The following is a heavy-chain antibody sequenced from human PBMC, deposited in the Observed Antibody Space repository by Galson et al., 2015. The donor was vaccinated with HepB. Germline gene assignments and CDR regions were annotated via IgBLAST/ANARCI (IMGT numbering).Heavy chain of an antibody. V-gene: IGHV3-33*01. Sequence: SLRLSCAASGFTFSSYGMHWVRQAPGKGLEWVAVIWYDGSNKYYADSVKGRFTISRDNSKNTLYLQMNSLRAEDTAVYYCARDRAQLYYFDYWGQGTLVTVSS. CDR2: IWYDGSNK. CDR1: GFTFSSYG. CDR3: ARDRAQLYYFDY. J-gene: IGHJ4*02. D-gene: IGHD1-1*01.